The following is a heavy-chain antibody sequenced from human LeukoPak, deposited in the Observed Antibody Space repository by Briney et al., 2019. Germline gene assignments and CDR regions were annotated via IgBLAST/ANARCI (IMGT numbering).Heavy chain of an antibody. CDR1: GYTFTGYY. CDR3: AREEHIVVVTGVWFDP. J-gene: IGHJ5*02. CDR2: INPNSGGT. Sequence: ASVKVSCKASGYTFTGYYTHWVRQAPGQGLEWMGWINPNSGGTNYAQKFQGRVTMTRDTSISTAYMELSRLRSDDTAVYYCAREEHIVVVTGVWFDPWGQGTLVTVSS. D-gene: IGHD2-21*02. V-gene: IGHV1-2*02.